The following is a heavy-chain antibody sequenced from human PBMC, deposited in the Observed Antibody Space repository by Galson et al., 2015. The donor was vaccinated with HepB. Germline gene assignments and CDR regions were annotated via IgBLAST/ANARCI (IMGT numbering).Heavy chain of an antibody. Sequence: SLRLSCAASGFTFSNYGIHWVRQAPGKGLEWVAHIWYDGTYKNYADSLQGRFTISRDTAKNTLFLQMNSLRADDTAVYYCAKDSGNGGSQDWGQGTWVSVAS. J-gene: IGHJ4*02. D-gene: IGHD2-8*01. CDR1: GFTFSNYG. CDR3: AKDSGNGGSQD. CDR2: IWYDGTYK. V-gene: IGHV3-33*03.